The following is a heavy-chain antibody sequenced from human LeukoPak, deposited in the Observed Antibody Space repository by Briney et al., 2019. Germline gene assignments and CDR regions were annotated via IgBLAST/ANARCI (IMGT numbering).Heavy chain of an antibody. Sequence: GGSLRLSCAASGFTVSSNYMSWVRQAPGKGLEWVSVIYSGGSTYYADSVKGRFTISRDNSKNTLYLQMSSLRAEDTAVYYCARDVKDSSGYYYRWTGDWGQGTLVTVSS. D-gene: IGHD3-22*01. CDR1: GFTVSSNY. CDR3: ARDVKDSSGYYYRWTGD. CDR2: IYSGGST. J-gene: IGHJ4*02. V-gene: IGHV3-66*02.